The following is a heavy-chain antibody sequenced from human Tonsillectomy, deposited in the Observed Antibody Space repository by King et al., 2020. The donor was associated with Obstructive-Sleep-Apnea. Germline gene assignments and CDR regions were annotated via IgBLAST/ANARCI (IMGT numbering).Heavy chain of an antibody. CDR1: GHTFTSYG. D-gene: IGHD6-19*01. V-gene: IGHV1-18*04. Sequence: VQLVESGAEVKKTGASVKVSCKASGHTFTSYGISWVRQAPGQGLEWMGWISPYNGNTDYAQKLQGRVTMTTDTSTSTAYMELRGLRYDDTAVYYCARVHSSAWYFDYWGQGTLVTVSS. CDR2: ISPYNGNT. CDR3: ARVHSSAWYFDY. J-gene: IGHJ4*02.